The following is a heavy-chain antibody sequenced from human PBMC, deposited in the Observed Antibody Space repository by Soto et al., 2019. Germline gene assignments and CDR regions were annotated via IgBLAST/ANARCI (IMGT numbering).Heavy chain of an antibody. D-gene: IGHD3-10*01. Sequence: QLHLHESGPGLVKPSETPSLSCSVSGDSITRSGFYWAWIRRPPGKELEWIGSMYHTGSTYYKPSLECRLTMSVDTSKSQFSRRLTSMTAADAGVYFCARVRGGDTHVFDFWGQGARVTVSS. CDR1: GDSITRSGFY. J-gene: IGHJ4*02. CDR3: ARVRGGDTHVFDF. V-gene: IGHV4-39*05. CDR2: MYHTGST.